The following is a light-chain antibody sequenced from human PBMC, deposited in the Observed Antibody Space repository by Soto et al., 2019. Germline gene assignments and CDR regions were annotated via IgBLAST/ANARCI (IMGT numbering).Light chain of an antibody. CDR3: HQYYSAPWT. J-gene: IGKJ1*01. Sequence: DIVMTQSPDSLAVSLGERATINCKSSQSVLHSSNDKNFLTWYQQKPGQPPKLLIYWASTRESGVPDRFSGSGFGTDFTLTISSLQAEDVAVYYCHQYYSAPWTFGQGTKVEIK. CDR1: QSVLHSSNDKNF. V-gene: IGKV4-1*01. CDR2: WAS.